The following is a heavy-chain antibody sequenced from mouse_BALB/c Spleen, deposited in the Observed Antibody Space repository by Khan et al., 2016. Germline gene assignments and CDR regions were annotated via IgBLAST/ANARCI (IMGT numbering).Heavy chain of an antibody. V-gene: IGHV1S136*01. CDR3: AKWGNYGS. CDR2: INPYNDGT. D-gene: IGHD1-2*01. Sequence: VRLQQSGPELVKPGTSVKMSCKASGYTFTSYVMHWVKQKPGQGLEWIGYINPYNDGTNYNEKFKDKATLTSDKSSSTAYMELSSLTSDDSAVYFCAKWGNYGSWGQGTTLTVSS. J-gene: IGHJ2*01. CDR1: GYTFTSYV.